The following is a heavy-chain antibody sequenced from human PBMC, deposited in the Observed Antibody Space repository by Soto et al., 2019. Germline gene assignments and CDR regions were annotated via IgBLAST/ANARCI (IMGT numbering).Heavy chain of an antibody. V-gene: IGHV1-2*02. D-gene: IGHD1-26*01. Sequence: ASVKVSCKASGGTFSSYAISWVRQAPGQGLEWMGWINPNTGGSNYAEKFKGRITMTRDTSIFTTHMRLNRLTSDDTAVYYCARDLIVDGPDNYGMDVWGQGTTVTVSS. CDR1: GGTFSSYA. CDR3: ARDLIVDGPDNYGMDV. J-gene: IGHJ6*02. CDR2: INPNTGGS.